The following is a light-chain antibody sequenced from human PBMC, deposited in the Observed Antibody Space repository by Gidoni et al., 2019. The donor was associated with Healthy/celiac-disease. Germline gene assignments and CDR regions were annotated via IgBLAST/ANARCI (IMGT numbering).Light chain of an antibody. CDR3: QQSYTTWT. CDR2: AAS. Sequence: DIQMTQSPSSLSASVGDRVTITCRASQSISSYLNCYQQKPGKAPKLLNYAASSLQSGVPPRCSGSGSGTDFTLTISSLQPEDFATYYCQQSYTTWTFGQGTKVEIK. J-gene: IGKJ1*01. V-gene: IGKV1-39*01. CDR1: QSISSY.